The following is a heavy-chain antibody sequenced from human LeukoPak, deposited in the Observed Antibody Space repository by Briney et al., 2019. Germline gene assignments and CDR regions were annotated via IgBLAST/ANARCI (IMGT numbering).Heavy chain of an antibody. CDR2: IYPADSET. D-gene: IGHD5-24*01. CDR3: MAYNCDEAPGFDL. CDR1: GYTFVNYW. J-gene: IGHJ3*01. V-gene: IGHV5-51*03. Sequence: PGESLKLSCPASGYTFVNYWIAWVRQMPGKGLEWMGIIYPADSETRYGPSFQRHVTISADDSNSVAYLQWSSLKASDTAKYYCMAYNCDEAPGFDLWGQGTMVTVSS.